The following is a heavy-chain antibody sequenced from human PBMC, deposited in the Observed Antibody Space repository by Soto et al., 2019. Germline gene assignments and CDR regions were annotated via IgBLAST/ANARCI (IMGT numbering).Heavy chain of an antibody. CDR2: IYHAGSP. D-gene: IGHD2-21*01. Sequence: SETLSLTCGVSGASISSSSWWTWVRQSPGKGLEWIGEIYHAGSPNYNPSFQSRVTILADSSKNHFSLRLTSMTAADTAIYYCARGLSFRGDFDVWGQGTTVTVSS. V-gene: IGHV4-4*02. J-gene: IGHJ3*01. CDR1: GASISSSSW. CDR3: ARGLSFRGDFDV.